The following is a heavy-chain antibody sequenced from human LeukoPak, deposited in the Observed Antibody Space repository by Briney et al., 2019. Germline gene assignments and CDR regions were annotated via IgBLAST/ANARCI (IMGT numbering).Heavy chain of an antibody. CDR1: GGSISSGDYY. CDR3: ARGGSSWVY. CDR2: INHSGST. Sequence: SQTLSLTCTVSGGSISSGDYYWSWIRQPPGKGLEWIGEINHSGSTNYNPSLKSRVTISVDTSKNQFSLKLSSVTAADTAVYYCARGGSSWVYWGQGTLVTVSS. V-gene: IGHV4-30-4*08. D-gene: IGHD6-13*01. J-gene: IGHJ4*02.